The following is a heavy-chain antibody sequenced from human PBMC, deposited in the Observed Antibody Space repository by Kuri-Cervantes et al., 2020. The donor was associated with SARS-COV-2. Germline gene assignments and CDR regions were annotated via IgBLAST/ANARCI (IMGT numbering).Heavy chain of an antibody. CDR2: ISSSSSYI. Sequence: GESLKISCAASGFTFSSYSMNWVRQAPGKGLEWVSSISSSSSYIYYADSVKGRFTISRDNSKNTLYLQMNSLRAEDTAVYYCARDQAGIIDYWGQGTLVTVSS. J-gene: IGHJ4*02. D-gene: IGHD1-1*01. CDR1: GFTFSSYS. CDR3: ARDQAGIIDY. V-gene: IGHV3-21*01.